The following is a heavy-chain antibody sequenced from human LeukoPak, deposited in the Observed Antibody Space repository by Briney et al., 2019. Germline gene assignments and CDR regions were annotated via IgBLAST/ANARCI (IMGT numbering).Heavy chain of an antibody. V-gene: IGHV3-30-3*01. Sequence: GRSLRLSCAASGFTFSSYAMHWVRQAPGKGLEWVAVISYDGSNKYYADSVKGRFTISRDNSKNTVYLQMNSLRGEDTAVYYCARGRGYSGYDYFDYWGQGTLVTVSS. J-gene: IGHJ4*02. CDR1: GFTFSSYA. D-gene: IGHD5-12*01. CDR3: ARGRGYSGYDYFDY. CDR2: ISYDGSNK.